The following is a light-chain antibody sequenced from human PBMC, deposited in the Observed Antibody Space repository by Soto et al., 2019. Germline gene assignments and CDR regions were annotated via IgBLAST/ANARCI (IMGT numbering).Light chain of an antibody. V-gene: IGLV2-14*01. CDR3: SSYTTSSTLV. J-gene: IGLJ1*01. CDR1: SSDVGTYHY. Sequence: QSVLTQPASVSGSPGQSITISCTGTSSDVGTYHYVSWYQQHPGKAPKVIIFEVTNRPSGVSNRFSGFKSGNTASLTISGLRAEDEADYYCSSYTTSSTLVFGTGTKLTVL. CDR2: EVT.